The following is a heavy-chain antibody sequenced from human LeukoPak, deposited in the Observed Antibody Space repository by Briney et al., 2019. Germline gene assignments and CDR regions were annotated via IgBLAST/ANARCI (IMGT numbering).Heavy chain of an antibody. CDR3: ASGVAVAGYYFDY. CDR1: GFTFSDYY. Sequence: GGSLRLSCAASGFTFSDYYMSWIRQAPGKGLEWVSYISSSGSNIYYADSVKGRFTISRDNAKNSLYLQMNSLRAEDTAVYYCASGVAVAGYYFDYWGQGTLVTVSS. J-gene: IGHJ4*02. V-gene: IGHV3-11*01. D-gene: IGHD6-19*01. CDR2: ISSSGSNI.